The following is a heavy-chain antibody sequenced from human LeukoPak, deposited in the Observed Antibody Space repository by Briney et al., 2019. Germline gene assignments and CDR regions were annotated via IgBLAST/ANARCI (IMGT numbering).Heavy chain of an antibody. CDR3: AREVEWLRCLDY. Sequence: PGRSLRLSCAASGFTFSSYAMHWVRQAPGKGLEWVAVISYDGSNKYYADSVKGRFTISRDNSKNTLYLQMNSLRAEDTAVYYCAREVEWLRCLDYWGQGTLVTVSS. CDR1: GFTFSSYA. D-gene: IGHD5-12*01. CDR2: ISYDGSNK. J-gene: IGHJ4*02. V-gene: IGHV3-30-3*01.